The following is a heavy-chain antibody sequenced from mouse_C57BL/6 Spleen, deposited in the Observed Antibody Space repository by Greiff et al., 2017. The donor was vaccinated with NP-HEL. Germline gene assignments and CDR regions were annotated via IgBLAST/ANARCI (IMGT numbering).Heavy chain of an antibody. CDR3: ARTGGTEAY. V-gene: IGHV5-17*01. D-gene: IGHD4-1*01. CDR1: GFTFSDYG. CDR2: ISSGSSTI. Sequence: EVHLVESGGGLVKPGGSLKLSCAASGFTFSDYGMHWVRQAPEKGLEWVAYISSGSSTIYYADTVKGRFTISRDNAKNTLFLQMTSLRSEDTAMYYCARTGGTEAYWGQGTLVTVSA. J-gene: IGHJ3*01.